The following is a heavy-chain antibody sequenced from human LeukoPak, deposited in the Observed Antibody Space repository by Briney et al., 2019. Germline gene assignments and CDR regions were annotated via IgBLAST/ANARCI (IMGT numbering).Heavy chain of an antibody. J-gene: IGHJ4*02. CDR3: ARRGYYDSSGYPNPFDY. D-gene: IGHD3-22*01. Sequence: GESLKISCKGSRYSFTSYWIGWVRQVPGQRLELMGIIYPGDSDTRYSPSFQGRVTISADKSISTAYLQWSSLKASDTAMYYCARRGYYDSSGYPNPFDYWGQGTLVTVSS. CDR2: IYPGDSDT. CDR1: RYSFTSYW. V-gene: IGHV5-51*01.